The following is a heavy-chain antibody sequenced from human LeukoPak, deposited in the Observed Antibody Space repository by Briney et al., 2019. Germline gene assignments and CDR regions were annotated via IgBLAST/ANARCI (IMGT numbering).Heavy chain of an antibody. V-gene: IGHV1-2*02. CDR2: INPNSGGT. Sequence: ASVKVSCKASGYTFTDYYMQWVRQAPGQGLEWMGWINPNSGGTNYAQKFQGRVTMTRDTSVSTAYMELSRLRSDDTAVYYCARDRSRYFYYWGQGILVTVSS. CDR1: GYTFTDYY. CDR3: ARDRSRYFYY. J-gene: IGHJ4*02.